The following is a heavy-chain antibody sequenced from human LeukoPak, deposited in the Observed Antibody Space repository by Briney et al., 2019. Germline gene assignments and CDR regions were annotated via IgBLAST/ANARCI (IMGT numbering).Heavy chain of an antibody. CDR2: MNPNSGNT. CDR1: GYTFTSYD. Sequence: GASVKVSCKASGYTFTSYDINWVRQATGQGLEWMGWMNPNSGNTGYAQKFQGRVTMTRNTSISTAYMELSSLRSEDTALYYCARGWTRSSVYDYWGQGTLVTVSS. D-gene: IGHD3-22*01. CDR3: ARGWTRSSVYDY. V-gene: IGHV1-8*01. J-gene: IGHJ4*02.